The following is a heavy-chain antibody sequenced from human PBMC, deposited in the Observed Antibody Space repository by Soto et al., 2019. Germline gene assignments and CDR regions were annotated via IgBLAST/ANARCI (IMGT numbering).Heavy chain of an antibody. CDR3: ATALALYYFAY. Sequence: QVQLVQSGAEVKKPGASVKVSCKASGYTFTSYAMHWVRQAPGQRLEWMGWINAGNGNTKYSQKFQGRVTLTRDTSASTAYMELSSLRSEDTAVYYSATALALYYFAYWGQGTLVTVSS. V-gene: IGHV1-3*01. CDR2: INAGNGNT. CDR1: GYTFTSYA. J-gene: IGHJ4*02.